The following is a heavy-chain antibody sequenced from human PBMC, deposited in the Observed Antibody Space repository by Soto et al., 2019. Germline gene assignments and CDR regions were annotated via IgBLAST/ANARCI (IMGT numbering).Heavy chain of an antibody. CDR2: IYHSGST. D-gene: IGHD1-26*01. V-gene: IGHV4-30-2*01. J-gene: IGHJ4*02. CDR1: GGSISSSTYS. CDR3: ARDRLGSGSYDY. Sequence: PWETLSLTCAVSGGSISSSTYSWNWIRQPPGKGPEWIGYIYHSGSTSYNPSLNSRVTISVDRSKNQFSLRLNSVTAADTAVYYCARDRLGSGSYDYWGQGTLVTVSS.